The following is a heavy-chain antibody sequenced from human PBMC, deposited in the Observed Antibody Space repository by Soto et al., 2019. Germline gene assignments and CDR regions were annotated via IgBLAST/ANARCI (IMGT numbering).Heavy chain of an antibody. CDR1: GYTFTSYA. CDR3: ARDHDSGYSYDYCVY. Sequence: GASVKVSCKASGYTFTSYAMHWVRQAPGQRLEWMGWINAGNGNTKYSQKFQGRVTITRDTSASTVYMELSSLRSEDTAVYYCARDHDSGYSYDYCVYWGQGTLVTVSS. CDR2: INAGNGNT. V-gene: IGHV1-3*01. J-gene: IGHJ4*02. D-gene: IGHD5-18*01.